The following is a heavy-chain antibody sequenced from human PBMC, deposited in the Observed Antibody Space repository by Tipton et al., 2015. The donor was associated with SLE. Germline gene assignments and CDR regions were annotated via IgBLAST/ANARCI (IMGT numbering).Heavy chain of an antibody. CDR1: GGSISSYY. J-gene: IGHJ4*02. D-gene: IGHD6-19*01. CDR2: IYYSGST. CDR3: AREGGSSGFSYYFDY. Sequence: TLSLTCTVSGGSISSYYWSWIRQPPGKGLEWIGYIYYSGSTNYNPSLKSRVTISVDTSKNQFSLKLSSVTAADTAVYYCAREGGSSGFSYYFDYWGQGTLVTVSS. V-gene: IGHV4-59*12.